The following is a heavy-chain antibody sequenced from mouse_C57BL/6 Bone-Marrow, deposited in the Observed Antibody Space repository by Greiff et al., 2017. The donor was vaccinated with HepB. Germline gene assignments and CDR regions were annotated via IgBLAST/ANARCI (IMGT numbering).Heavy chain of an antibody. D-gene: IGHD1-1*01. V-gene: IGHV1-81*01. CDR2: IYPSSGNT. CDR3: ARETPYDYGQYYFDD. CDR1: GYTFTSYG. J-gene: IGHJ2*01. Sequence: QVQLQQSGAELARPGASVKLSCKASGYTFTSYGISWVKQRPGQGLEWIGEIYPSSGNTYYNEKFKGKATLTADKSSSTAYVELRSLTSEDAAVYVGARETPYDYGQYYFDDWGQGTTLTVSS.